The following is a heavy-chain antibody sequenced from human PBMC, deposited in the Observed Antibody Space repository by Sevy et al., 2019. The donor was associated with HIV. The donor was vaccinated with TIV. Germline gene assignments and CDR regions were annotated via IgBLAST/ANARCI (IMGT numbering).Heavy chain of an antibody. CDR3: VKAPNDYDNSGWAGLEV. V-gene: IGHV3-30*18. J-gene: IGHJ6*02. D-gene: IGHD3-22*01. Sequence: GGSLRLSCAASGFTPSTYGMHWVRQAPGKGLEWVALISYDGNLKYYADSAKGRFTISRDNSKNTLYLQMNSLRPEDTAVYYCVKAPNDYDNSGWAGLEVWGQGTTVTVSS. CDR2: ISYDGNLK. CDR1: GFTPSTYG.